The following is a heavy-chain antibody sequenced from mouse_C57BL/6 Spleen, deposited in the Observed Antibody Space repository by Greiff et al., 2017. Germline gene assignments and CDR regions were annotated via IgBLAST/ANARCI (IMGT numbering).Heavy chain of an antibody. Sequence: EVQVVESGGDLVKPGGSLKLSCAASGFTFSSYGMSWVRQTPDKRLEWVATISSGGSYTYYPDSVKGRFTISRDNAKNTLYLQMSSLKSEDTAMYYCARHRGYYGNYDAMDYWGQGTSVTVSS. CDR3: ARHRGYYGNYDAMDY. CDR1: GFTFSSYG. D-gene: IGHD2-1*01. V-gene: IGHV5-6*01. CDR2: ISSGGSYT. J-gene: IGHJ4*01.